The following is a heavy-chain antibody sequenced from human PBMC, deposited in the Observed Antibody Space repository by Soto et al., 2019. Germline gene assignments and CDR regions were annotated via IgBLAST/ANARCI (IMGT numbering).Heavy chain of an antibody. V-gene: IGHV1-58*01. CDR1: GFTFTSSA. D-gene: IGHD3-22*01. Sequence: GASGKVSCKAAGFTFTSSAVQWVRQARGQRLEWIGWIVVGSGNTNYAQKFQERVTITRDMSTSTAYMELSSLRSEDTAVYYCAADTHYYDSSGYFTPPDAFDIWGQGTMVTVSS. J-gene: IGHJ3*02. CDR2: IVVGSGNT. CDR3: AADTHYYDSSGYFTPPDAFDI.